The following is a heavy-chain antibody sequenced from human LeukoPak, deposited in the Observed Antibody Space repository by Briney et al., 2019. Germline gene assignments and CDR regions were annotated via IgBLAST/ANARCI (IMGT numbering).Heavy chain of an antibody. CDR3: AREVFHGSGRRSDS. CDR2: ISISTSSI. V-gene: IGHV3-48*01. J-gene: IGHJ4*02. D-gene: IGHD3-10*01. Sequence: PGGSLRLSCAASGFTFSSYGMSWVRQAPGKGLEWVSYISISTSSIDYADSVKGRFTISRDNAKNSLYLQMNSLRAEDTAVYYCAREVFHGSGRRSDSWGQGTLVTVSS. CDR1: GFTFSSYG.